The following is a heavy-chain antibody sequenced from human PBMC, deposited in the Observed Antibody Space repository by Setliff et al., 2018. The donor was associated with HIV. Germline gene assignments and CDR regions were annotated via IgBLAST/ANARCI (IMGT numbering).Heavy chain of an antibody. D-gene: IGHD3-3*01. CDR2: IIPMFGTS. Sequence: KVSCKASGGTFSGYAISWVRQAPGQGLEWMGRIIPMFGTSNHAQKFQGRLTITADKSTNTAYMELRSLRSEDTAVYYCARDSLPPPQQYYDFWSGLDYWGQGTLVTVSS. V-gene: IGHV1-69*06. CDR3: ARDSLPPPQQYYDFWSGLDY. J-gene: IGHJ4*02. CDR1: GGTFSGYA.